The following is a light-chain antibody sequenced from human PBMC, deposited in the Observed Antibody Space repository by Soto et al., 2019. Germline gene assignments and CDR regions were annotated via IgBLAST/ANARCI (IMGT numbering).Light chain of an antibody. CDR3: SSYASSNTQV. J-gene: IGLJ2*01. Sequence: QSALTQPASESGSPGQSITVSCIGTSSDIGGYNYVSWYQQHPGKAPKLMIHDVSNRPSGVSNRFSGSKSGYTASLTISGLQAEDDTYYYCSSYASSNTQVFGGGTKLTLL. CDR2: DVS. CDR1: SSDIGGYNY. V-gene: IGLV2-14*01.